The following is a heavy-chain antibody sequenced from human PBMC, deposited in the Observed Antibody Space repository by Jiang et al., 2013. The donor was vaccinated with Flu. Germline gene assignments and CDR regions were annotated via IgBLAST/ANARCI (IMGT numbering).Heavy chain of an antibody. V-gene: IGHV3-30*18. Sequence: QLVESGGGVVQPGRSLRLSCAASGFTFSSYGMHWVRQAPGKGLEWVAVISYDGSNKYYADSVKGRFTISRGNSKNTLYLQMNSLRAEDTAVYYCAKDASGWYYYYGMDVWGQGTTVAVSS. CDR1: GFTFSSYG. D-gene: IGHD6-19*01. CDR2: ISYDGSNK. CDR3: AKDASGWYYYYGMDV. J-gene: IGHJ6*02.